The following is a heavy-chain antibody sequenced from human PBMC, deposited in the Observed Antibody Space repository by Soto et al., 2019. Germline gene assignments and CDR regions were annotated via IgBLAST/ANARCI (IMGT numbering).Heavy chain of an antibody. V-gene: IGHV4-34*01. D-gene: IGHD3-16*02. CDR1: GGSFSGYY. CDR2: INHSGST. J-gene: IGHJ5*02. Sequence: TSETLSLTCAVYGGSFSGYYWSWIRQPPGKXLEWIGEINHSGSTNYNPSLKSRVTISVDTSKNQFSLKLSSVTAADTAVYYCARGRYYDYVWGSYRLGLDNWFDPWGQGTLVTVSS. CDR3: ARGRYYDYVWGSYRLGLDNWFDP.